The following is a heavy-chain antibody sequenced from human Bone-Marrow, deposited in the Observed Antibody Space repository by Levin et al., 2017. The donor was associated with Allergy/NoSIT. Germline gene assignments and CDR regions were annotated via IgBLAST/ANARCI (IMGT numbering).Heavy chain of an antibody. CDR3: AREGPLRYGDYVESAFDI. CDR1: GDSISTKHW. V-gene: IGHV4/OR15-8*02. Sequence: SETLSLTCVVSGDSISTKHWWTWVRQPPGRGLEWLGEIFHSGNVNYNPSLESRVTISLDKSKSLFTLQLSSVTAVDTAIYFCAREGPLRYGDYVESAFDIWGQGTLVTVSS. D-gene: IGHD4-17*01. J-gene: IGHJ3*02. CDR2: IFHSGNV.